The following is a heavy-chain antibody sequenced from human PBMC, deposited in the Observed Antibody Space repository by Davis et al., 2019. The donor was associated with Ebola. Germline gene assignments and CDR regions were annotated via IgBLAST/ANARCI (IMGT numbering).Heavy chain of an antibody. V-gene: IGHV1-2*02. Sequence: ASVKVSCKASGYTFTGYYMHWVRQAPGQGLEWMGWINPNSGGTNYAQKFQGRVTMTRDTSISTAYMELSRLRSDDTAVYYCARRGGPGSYTNWFDPWGQGTLVTVSS. CDR1: GYTFTGYY. CDR3: ARRGGPGSYTNWFDP. CDR2: INPNSGGT. J-gene: IGHJ5*02. D-gene: IGHD1-26*01.